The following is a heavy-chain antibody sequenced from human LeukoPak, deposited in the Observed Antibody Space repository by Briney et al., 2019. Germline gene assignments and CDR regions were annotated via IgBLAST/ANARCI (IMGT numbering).Heavy chain of an antibody. J-gene: IGHJ6*02. CDR1: GFTFSSYA. CDR2: INGRGDGT. V-gene: IGHV3-23*01. Sequence: GGSLRLSCAASGFTFSSYALSWVRQAPGKGLEWVSGINGRGDGTYYADPVEGRFTISRDNSQNTLYLQMNSLRAEDTAVYYCAKDRPNGMDVWGQGTLVTVSS. CDR3: AKDRPNGMDV.